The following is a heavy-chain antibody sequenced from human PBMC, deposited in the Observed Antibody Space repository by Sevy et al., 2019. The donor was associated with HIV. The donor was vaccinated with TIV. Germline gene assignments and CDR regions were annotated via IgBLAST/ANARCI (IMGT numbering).Heavy chain of an antibody. D-gene: IGHD6-19*01. CDR2: IYTTDPDA. CDR3: ARRGASGGWYHFDY. V-gene: IGHV5-51*01. J-gene: IGHJ4*02. Sequence: GESLKISCKASGYSFTSSWIGWVRQMPGKGLEWMGIIYTTDPDARYSPSFEGQVTISVDKSISTAYLQWSSRKASDTAMYYCARRGASGGWYHFDYWGQGTLVTVSS. CDR1: GYSFTSSW.